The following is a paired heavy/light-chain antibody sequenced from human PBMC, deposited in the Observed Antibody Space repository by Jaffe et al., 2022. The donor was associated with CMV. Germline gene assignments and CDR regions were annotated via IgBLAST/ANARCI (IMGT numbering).Heavy chain of an antibody. Sequence: QVQLVQSGAEVKKPGASVKVSCKTSGYTFTNYPIHWVRQAPGQTFEWMGWINAGNGNTKYSQNFQGRLIFTRDTSANTAYMELNNLRSDDTAIYYCATGGSNWEGYNWVDPWGQGTLVTVSS. CDR2: INAGNGNT. CDR1: GYTFTNYP. J-gene: IGHJ5*02. V-gene: IGHV1-3*01. D-gene: IGHD6-13*01. CDR3: ATGGSNWEGYNWVDP.
Light chain of an antibody. V-gene: IGLV1-40*01. CDR2: DNT. CDR3: QSYDNTLRHYV. J-gene: IGLJ1*01. Sequence: QSVLTQPPSVSGAPGQRVTISCTGSSSNIGAGYDVHWYQHLPGTAPKLVIYDNTDRRSGVPDRFSGSKSGTSASLAITGLQVGDESEYYCQSYDNTLRHYVFGTGTKVTVL. CDR1: SSNIGAGYD.